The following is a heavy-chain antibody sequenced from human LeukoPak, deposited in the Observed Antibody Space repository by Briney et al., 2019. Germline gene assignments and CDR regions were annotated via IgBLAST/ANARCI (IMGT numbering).Heavy chain of an antibody. D-gene: IGHD3-3*01. Sequence: GGSLRLSCAASGFTFSSYWMNWVRPAPGKGLEWVANIRRDGSEKFYVDSVKGRFTISRDNAKNSLYLQMNYLRAEDTAVYYCSRAVSSGYYNLYFDFWGQGSLVTVSS. CDR3: SRAVSSGYYNLYFDF. CDR1: GFTFSSYW. V-gene: IGHV3-7*04. J-gene: IGHJ4*02. CDR2: IRRDGSEK.